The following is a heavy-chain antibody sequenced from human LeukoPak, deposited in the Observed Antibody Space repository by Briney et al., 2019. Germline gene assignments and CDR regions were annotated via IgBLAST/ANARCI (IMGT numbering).Heavy chain of an antibody. CDR2: FYRSGST. CDR3: ARAKGEQLLWFGELLSYYYYMDV. CDR1: GYSISSDSY. D-gene: IGHD3-10*01. J-gene: IGHJ6*03. Sequence: SETLSLTCTVSGYSISSDSYWGWIRQPPGRGLEWIGTFYRSGSTYYNPSLRSRVTISVDTSKNQFSLKLSSVTAADTAVYYCARAKGEQLLWFGELLSYYYYMDVWGKGTTVTISS. V-gene: IGHV4-38-2*02.